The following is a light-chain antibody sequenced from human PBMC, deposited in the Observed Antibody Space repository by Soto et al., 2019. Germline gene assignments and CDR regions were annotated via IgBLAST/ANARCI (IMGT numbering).Light chain of an antibody. V-gene: IGKV3-20*01. CDR1: QSVASNY. CDR2: GAS. CDR3: QQYGFSRWT. Sequence: EIVLTQSPGTLSLSPGERASLSCRATQSVASNYLAWYQQKPGQAPRLLIFGASHRATGIPDRFSGSGSGTDFTLIISRLEPEDFAVYYCQQYGFSRWTFGQGTKVEIK. J-gene: IGKJ1*01.